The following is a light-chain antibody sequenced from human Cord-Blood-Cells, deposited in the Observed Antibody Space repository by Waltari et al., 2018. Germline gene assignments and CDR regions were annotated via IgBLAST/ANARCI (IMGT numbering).Light chain of an antibody. CDR1: SSNIGSNY. CDR3: AAWDDSLSGWV. V-gene: IGLV1-47*01. J-gene: IGLJ3*02. CDR2: GNN. Sequence: QSVLTQPPSASGTPGQRVTISCSGSSSNIGSNYVYWYQQLQGTAPQLLIYGNNQRPSGVPARFCGSRSGTSAALASSELRSEDEADYYCAAWDDSLSGWVVGGGTKLTVL.